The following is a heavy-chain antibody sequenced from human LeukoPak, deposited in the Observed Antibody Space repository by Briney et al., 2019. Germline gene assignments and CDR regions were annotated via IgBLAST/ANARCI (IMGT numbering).Heavy chain of an antibody. J-gene: IGHJ3*02. Sequence: GGSLRLSCAASGFTFDDYAMPWVRQAPGKGLEWVSGISWNSGSIGYADSVKGRFTISRDNAKNSLYLQMNSLRAEDTALYYCAKALPGISAFDIWGQGTMVTVSS. CDR2: ISWNSGSI. D-gene: IGHD6-13*01. CDR1: GFTFDDYA. CDR3: AKALPGISAFDI. V-gene: IGHV3-9*01.